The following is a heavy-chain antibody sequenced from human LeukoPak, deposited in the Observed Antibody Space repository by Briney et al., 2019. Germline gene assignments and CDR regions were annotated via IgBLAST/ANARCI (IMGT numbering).Heavy chain of an antibody. CDR2: ISSSGSTI. CDR1: GFTFSSYE. Sequence: PGGSLRLSCAASGFTFSSYEMNWVRQAPGKGLEWVSYISSSGSTIYYADSVKGRFTISRDNAKNSLYLQMNSLRAEDTAVYYCARGYFDWLLDPFDYWGQGTLVTISS. D-gene: IGHD3-9*01. J-gene: IGHJ4*02. V-gene: IGHV3-48*03. CDR3: ARGYFDWLLDPFDY.